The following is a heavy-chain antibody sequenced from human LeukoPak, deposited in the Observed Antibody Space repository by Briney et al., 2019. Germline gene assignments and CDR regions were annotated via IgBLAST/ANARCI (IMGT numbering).Heavy chain of an antibody. V-gene: IGHV3-11*04. J-gene: IGHJ6*03. D-gene: IGHD6-19*01. CDR3: AKGSWLVGPIEYYYYYMDV. CDR1: GITFSDHY. CDR2: ISSGGDSI. Sequence: KPGGSLRLSCAASGITFSDHYMSWIRQAPGKGLEWLSYISSGGDSIYYADSVKGRFTISRDNAKNSVSLQMNSLRAEDTAVYYCAKGSWLVGPIEYYYYYMDVWGKGTTVTVSS.